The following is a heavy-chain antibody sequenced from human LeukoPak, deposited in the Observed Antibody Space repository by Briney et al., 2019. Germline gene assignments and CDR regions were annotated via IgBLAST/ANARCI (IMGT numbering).Heavy chain of an antibody. Sequence: ASVKVSCKASGYTFTSYYMHWVRQAPGQGLEWMGIINPSGGSTSYAQKFQGRVTMTRDTSTSTAYMELSSLRSEDTAVYYCARDLLASHSSSWSTYYFDYWGQGTLVTVSS. CDR3: ARDLLASHSSSWSTYYFDY. D-gene: IGHD6-13*01. J-gene: IGHJ4*02. CDR2: INPSGGST. V-gene: IGHV1-46*01. CDR1: GYTFTSYY.